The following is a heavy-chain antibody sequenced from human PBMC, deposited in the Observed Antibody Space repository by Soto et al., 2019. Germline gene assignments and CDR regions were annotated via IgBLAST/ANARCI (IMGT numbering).Heavy chain of an antibody. CDR1: GFTFSDSS. V-gene: IGHV3-73*02. J-gene: IGHJ6*02. CDR3: SGYTSPTYQYYGLDV. D-gene: IGHD1-1*01. CDR2: IKNKLHSYAT. Sequence: EVQLVESGGGLVQPGGSLKLSCAASGFTFSDSSVYWVRQASGKGLDWVGRIKNKLHSYATAYAASVTGRFTVSRDDSQNTAFLQMNSLKTEDTAVYYCSGYTSPTYQYYGLDVWGQGTTVTVSS.